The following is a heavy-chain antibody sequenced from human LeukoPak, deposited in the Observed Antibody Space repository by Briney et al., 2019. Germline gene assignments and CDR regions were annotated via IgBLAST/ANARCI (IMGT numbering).Heavy chain of an antibody. Sequence: GGALRLSCAASGVTFSSYAMTWGRQPPGKGLEGGSSITGSTGSTYYADSVKGRFTISRDNSKNTLYLQMNSLRAEDTAVYYCAKRYSGSSGLYNFDYWGQGTLVTVSS. CDR2: ITGSTGST. CDR3: AKRYSGSSGLYNFDY. V-gene: IGHV3-23*01. D-gene: IGHD1-26*01. J-gene: IGHJ4*02. CDR1: GVTFSSYA.